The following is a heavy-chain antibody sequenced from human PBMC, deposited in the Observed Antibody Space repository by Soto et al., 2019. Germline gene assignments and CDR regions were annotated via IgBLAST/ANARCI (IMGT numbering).Heavy chain of an antibody. CDR1: GYTFSNFG. CDR2: ISPYNGNT. CDR3: VRDRLGVSVTGGGFDS. V-gene: IGHV1-18*01. J-gene: IGHJ4*02. Sequence: QVQLVQSGGEVKKPGASVKVSCKASGYTFSNFGLSWVRQAPGQGLELMGWISPYNGNTNYAQKLQGRLTMTTDTSTSTAYMELRSLRSDDTAVYYCVRDRLGVSVTGGGFDSWGQGTLVTVSS. D-gene: IGHD2-8*01.